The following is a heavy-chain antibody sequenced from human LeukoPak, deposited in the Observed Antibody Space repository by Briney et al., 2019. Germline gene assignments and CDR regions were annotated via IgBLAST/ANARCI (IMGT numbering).Heavy chain of an antibody. CDR3: ARGRYDFWSGLAVHYYYGMDV. D-gene: IGHD3-3*01. V-gene: IGHV1-69*13. J-gene: IGHJ6*02. Sequence: SVKVSCKASGGTFSSYAISWVRQAPGQGLEWMGGIIPIFGTANYAQKFQGRVTITADESTSTAYMELSSLRSEDTAVYYCARGRYDFWSGLAVHYYYGMDVSGQGTTVTVSS. CDR1: GGTFSSYA. CDR2: IIPIFGTA.